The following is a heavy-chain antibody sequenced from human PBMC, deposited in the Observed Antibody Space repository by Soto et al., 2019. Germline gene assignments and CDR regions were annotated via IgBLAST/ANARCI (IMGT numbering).Heavy chain of an antibody. CDR2: INPSGGST. CDR3: ARGPHSPSWYPRSFDI. V-gene: IGHV1-46*01. CDR1: GYTFTSYY. D-gene: IGHD6-13*01. J-gene: IGHJ3*02. Sequence: ASVKVSCKASGYTFTSYYMHWVRQAPGQGLEWMGIINPSGGSTSYAQKFQGRVTMTRDTSTSTVYMELSSLRSEDTAVYYCARGPHSPSWYPRSFDIMHQVTMGTVSS.